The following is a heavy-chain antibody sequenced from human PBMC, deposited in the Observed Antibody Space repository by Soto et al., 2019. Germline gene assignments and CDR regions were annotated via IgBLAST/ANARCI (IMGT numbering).Heavy chain of an antibody. Sequence: ASVKVSCKASGYTFTSYGISWVRQAPGQGLEWMGWISAYNGNTNYAQKLQGRVTMTTDTSTSTAYMELRSLRSDDTAVYYCATDLSGYDSGDYYGMDVWGQGTTVTDSS. CDR2: ISAYNGNT. D-gene: IGHD5-12*01. CDR3: ATDLSGYDSGDYYGMDV. CDR1: GYTFTSYG. J-gene: IGHJ6*02. V-gene: IGHV1-18*01.